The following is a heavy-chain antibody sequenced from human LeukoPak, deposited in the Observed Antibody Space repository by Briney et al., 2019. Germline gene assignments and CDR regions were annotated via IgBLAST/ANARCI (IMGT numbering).Heavy chain of an antibody. CDR3: AKMVDSYGTFDY. CDR1: GFTFTNYA. J-gene: IGHJ4*02. V-gene: IGHV3-23*01. CDR2: ISGSGGST. Sequence: GGSLRLSCAASGFTFTNYAMNWVRQAPGKGLEWVSAISGSGGSTNYADSVKGRFTISRDNSKNTLYLQMNSLRAEDTAVYYCAKMVDSYGTFDYWGQGTLVTVSS. D-gene: IGHD5-18*01.